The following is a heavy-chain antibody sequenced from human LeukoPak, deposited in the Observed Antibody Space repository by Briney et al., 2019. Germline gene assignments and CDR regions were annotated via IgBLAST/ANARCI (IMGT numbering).Heavy chain of an antibody. D-gene: IGHD3-22*01. J-gene: IGHJ4*02. CDR1: GYTLTELS. CDR3: ATQGFNYYDSSGYPLHFDY. CDR2: FDPEDGET. V-gene: IGHV1-24*01. Sequence: GASVKVSCKVSGYTLTELSVHWVRQAPGEGLEWMGGFDPEDGETIYAQKFQGRVTMTEDTSTDTAYMELSSLRSEDTAVYYCATQGFNYYDSSGYPLHFDYWGQGTLVTVSS.